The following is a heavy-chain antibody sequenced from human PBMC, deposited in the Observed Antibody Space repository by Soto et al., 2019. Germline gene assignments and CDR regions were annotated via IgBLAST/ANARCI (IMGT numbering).Heavy chain of an antibody. CDR2: ISYDGSNK. CDR3: AKDLYYGSGSYGDPKNFDY. CDR1: GFTFSSYG. Sequence: GGSLRLSCAASGFTFSSYGMHWVRQAPGKGLEWVAVISYDGSNKYYADSVKGRFHISRDNSKNTLYLQMNSLRAEDTAVYYCAKDLYYGSGSYGDPKNFDYWGQGTLVTVSS. V-gene: IGHV3-30*18. J-gene: IGHJ4*02. D-gene: IGHD3-10*01.